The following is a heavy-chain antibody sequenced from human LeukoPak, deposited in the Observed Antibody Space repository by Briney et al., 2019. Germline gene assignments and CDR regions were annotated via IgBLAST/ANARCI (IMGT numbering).Heavy chain of an antibody. CDR1: GFTFSSYW. V-gene: IGHV3-7*01. J-gene: IGHJ4*02. CDR2: IKQDGSEK. D-gene: IGHD1-26*01. CDR3: ARAGGSYYAEGFDY. Sequence: GGSLRLSCAASGFTFSSYWMSWVRQAPGKRLEWVANIKQDGSEKYYVDSVKGRFTISRDNAKNSLYLQMNSLRAEDTAVYYCARAGGSYYAEGFDYWGQGTLVTVSS.